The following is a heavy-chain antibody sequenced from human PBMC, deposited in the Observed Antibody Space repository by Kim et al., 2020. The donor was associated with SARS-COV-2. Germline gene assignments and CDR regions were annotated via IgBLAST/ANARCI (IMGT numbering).Heavy chain of an antibody. CDR3: ATRGSDWGAFGH. V-gene: IGHV3-23*05. CDR2: IDVSGANT. J-gene: IGHJ4*02. D-gene: IGHD1-26*01. Sequence: GGSLRLSCAASGFTFSSYDMNWIRQSPGKGLEWLSTIDVSGANTYYADSVKGRFTVSRDDSTNTLYLQMNSLRGDDAAVYYCATRGSDWGAFGHWGQGTVVTVSS. CDR1: GFTFSSYD.